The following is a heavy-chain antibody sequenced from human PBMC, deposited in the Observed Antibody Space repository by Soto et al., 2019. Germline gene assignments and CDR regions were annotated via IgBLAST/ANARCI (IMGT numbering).Heavy chain of an antibody. V-gene: IGHV1-18*01. CDR3: ARSLGFYVSGSYPEGTHLCDY. J-gene: IGHJ4*02. CDR2: ISTYDGRT. CDR1: GYIFTNYG. Sequence: ASVKVSCKTSGYIFTNYGISWVRQAPGQGLEWMGWISTYDGRTSYAQNVQGRVTLTTDTSTTTAYMELTSLRSDDTAVYYCARSLGFYVSGSYPEGTHLCDYWGQRFLVTDSS. D-gene: IGHD3-10*01.